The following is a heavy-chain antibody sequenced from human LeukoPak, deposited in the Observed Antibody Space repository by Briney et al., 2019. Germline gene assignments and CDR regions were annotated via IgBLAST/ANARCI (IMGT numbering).Heavy chain of an antibody. J-gene: IGHJ4*02. CDR1: GGTFSSYA. CDR2: VNPSGGST. CDR3: AGSTMVRGVWDY. Sequence: GASVKVSCKASGGTFSSYAISWVRQAPGQGLEWMGVVNPSGGSTSYAQNFQGRVTVTRDTSTNTVYMELSSLRSGDTAVYYCAGSTMVRGVWDYWGQGTLVTVSS. V-gene: IGHV1-46*01. D-gene: IGHD3-10*01.